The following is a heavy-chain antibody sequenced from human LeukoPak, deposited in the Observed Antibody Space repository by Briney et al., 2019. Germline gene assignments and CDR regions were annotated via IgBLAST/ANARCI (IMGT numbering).Heavy chain of an antibody. CDR2: IYYSGST. V-gene: IGHV4-39*07. Sequence: TSETLSLTCTVSGGSISSSSYFWGWIRQLPGKGLEWIGNIYYSGSTNYNPSLKSRVTISVDTSKNQFSLKLSSVTAADTAVYYCARGDGRYYGSGPLEYWGQGTLVTVSS. J-gene: IGHJ4*02. CDR1: GGSISSSSYF. CDR3: ARGDGRYYGSGPLEY. D-gene: IGHD3-10*01.